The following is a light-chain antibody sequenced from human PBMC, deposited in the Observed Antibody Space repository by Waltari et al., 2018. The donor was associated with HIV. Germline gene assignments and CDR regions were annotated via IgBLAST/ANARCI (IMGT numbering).Light chain of an antibody. Sequence: IVMTQSPASLTVSLGDRATFNCKSSQSVFSSSDNKNHEVWYQQKPGLPPKLLMYWEAARESGVPYRFSGSGSGTDCTLTITSLQAEDVAVYDCQQYYSTPFTFGPGTKVDIK. CDR1: QSVFSSSDNKNH. CDR2: WEA. V-gene: IGKV4-1*01. J-gene: IGKJ3*01. CDR3: QQYYSTPFT.